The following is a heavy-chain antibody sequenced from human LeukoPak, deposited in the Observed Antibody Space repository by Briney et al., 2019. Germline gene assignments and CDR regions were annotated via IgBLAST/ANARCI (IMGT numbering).Heavy chain of an antibody. CDR3: ARDRYYPRSGWLQLRPTVGDY. D-gene: IGHD5-24*01. CDR2: ISAYNGNT. CDR1: GYTFTSYG. Sequence: ASVKVSCKASGYTFTSYGISWVRQAPGQGLEWMGWISAYNGNTNYAQKLQGRVTMTTDTSTSTAYMELRSLRSDDTAVYYCARDRYYPRSGWLQLRPTVGDYWGQGTLVTVSS. J-gene: IGHJ4*02. V-gene: IGHV1-18*01.